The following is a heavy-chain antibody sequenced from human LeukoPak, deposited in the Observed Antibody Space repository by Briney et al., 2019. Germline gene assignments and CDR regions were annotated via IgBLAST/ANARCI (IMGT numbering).Heavy chain of an antibody. CDR2: IKQDGSQF. CDR3: ARNRNYPDGGSNFDFDY. V-gene: IGHV3-7*01. Sequence: GGSLRLSCAGSGFIFSRYWMAWVRQAPGKGLEWVANIKQDGSQFNYMDSVKGRFTISRDNAKTSLYLQMNSLRDEDTAIYFCARNRNYPDGGSNFDFDYWGQGTLVTVSS. J-gene: IGHJ4*02. D-gene: IGHD4-23*01. CDR1: GFIFSRYW.